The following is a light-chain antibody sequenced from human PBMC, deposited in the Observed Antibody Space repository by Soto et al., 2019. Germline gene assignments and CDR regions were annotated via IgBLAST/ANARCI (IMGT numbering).Light chain of an antibody. V-gene: IGKV2-30*01. CDR1: QSLVDSDGNTY. CDR3: IQRIHWPAT. J-gene: IGKJ1*01. CDR2: KVS. Sequence: AVAAAVTASISCRSSQSLVDSDGNTYLNWFQQRPGQSPRRLIYKVSNRDSGVPDRFSGSGSDTDFTLKISTVDAADLGIRSCIQRIHWPATSGPGTKVDIK.